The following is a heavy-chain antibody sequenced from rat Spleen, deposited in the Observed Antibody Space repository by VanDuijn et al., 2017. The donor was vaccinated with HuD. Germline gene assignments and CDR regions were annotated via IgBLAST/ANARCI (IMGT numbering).Heavy chain of an antibody. D-gene: IGHD1-3*01. CDR2: ISYDGSST. J-gene: IGHJ4*01. CDR1: GFTFSDYY. CDR3: ARSAPVARGYVMAA. Sequence: EVQLVESDGGLVQPGRSLKLSCAASGFTFSDYYMAWVRQAPTKGLEWVATISYDGSSTYYRDSVKGRFTISRDNAKNTLYLQMDSLRSEDTATYYCARSAPVARGYVMAAWGQGVSVIVSS. V-gene: IGHV5-29*01.